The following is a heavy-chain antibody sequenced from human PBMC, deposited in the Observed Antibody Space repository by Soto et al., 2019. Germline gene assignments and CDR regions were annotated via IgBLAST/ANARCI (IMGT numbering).Heavy chain of an antibody. CDR1: GGSSSSYY. CDR2: IYYRGST. Sequence: ETLCLSCSVPGGSSSSYYGSWIRQPPGKGLEWIGYIYYRGSTYYIPALKSRVTISVDRSKNQFSLKLSSVTAADKAVFSCVSASAGIKRRSWFYPWGQGTLVTVSS. CDR3: VSASAGIKRRSWFYP. D-gene: IGHD6-25*01. J-gene: IGHJ5*02. V-gene: IGHV4-59*12.